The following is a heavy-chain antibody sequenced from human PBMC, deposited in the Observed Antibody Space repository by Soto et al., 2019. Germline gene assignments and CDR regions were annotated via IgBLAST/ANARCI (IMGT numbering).Heavy chain of an antibody. Sequence: ASVKVSCKASGYTFTSYGISWVRQAPGQGLEWMGWISAYNGNTNYAQKLQGRVTMTTDTSTSTAYMELRSLRSDDTAVYYCATRSLPAAIGANWFDPWGQGTLVTVSS. CDR2: ISAYNGNT. J-gene: IGHJ5*02. D-gene: IGHD2-2*01. CDR1: GYTFTSYG. V-gene: IGHV1-18*01. CDR3: ATRSLPAAIGANWFDP.